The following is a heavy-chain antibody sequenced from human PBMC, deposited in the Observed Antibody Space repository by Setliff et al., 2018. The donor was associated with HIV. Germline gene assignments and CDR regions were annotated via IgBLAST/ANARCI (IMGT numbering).Heavy chain of an antibody. D-gene: IGHD6-13*01. CDR2: ISASGST. V-gene: IGHV4-61*02. CDR1: GGSISTGVYY. J-gene: IGHJ4*02. CDR3: ARVYSRSWFFFDH. Sequence: SETLSLTCTVSGGSISTGVYYWSWIRQPADKALEWIGRISASGSTNYNPSLESRVTLSIDTSNHQFSLKLTSVTAADTAVYYCARVYSRSWFFFDHWGQGILVTVSS.